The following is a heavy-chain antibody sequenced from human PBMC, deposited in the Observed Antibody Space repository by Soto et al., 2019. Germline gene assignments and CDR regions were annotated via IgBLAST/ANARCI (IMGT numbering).Heavy chain of an antibody. Sequence: QVQLVESGGGVVQPGRSLRLFCAASGFTFSSYGMHWVRQAPGKGLEWVAVISYDGSNKYYADSVKGRFTISRDNSKNTLYLQMNSLRAEDTAVYYCAKDSLRYCSGGSCYSDYWGQGTLVTVSS. J-gene: IGHJ4*02. D-gene: IGHD2-15*01. V-gene: IGHV3-30*18. CDR1: GFTFSSYG. CDR2: ISYDGSNK. CDR3: AKDSLRYCSGGSCYSDY.